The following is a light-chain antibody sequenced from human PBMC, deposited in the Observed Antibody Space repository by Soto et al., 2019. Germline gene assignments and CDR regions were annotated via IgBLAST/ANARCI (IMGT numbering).Light chain of an antibody. Sequence: QSALTQPASVSASPGPSITISFTGTSSNVGTYDLVSWYQHHPDKAPKLFIYEGTKRTSGISSRFSGSKSGNTASLTISGLQAEDEADYYCCSFSVGGALVFGGGTKVTVL. V-gene: IGLV2-23*01. CDR3: CSFSVGGALV. CDR2: EGT. CDR1: SSNVGTYDL. J-gene: IGLJ2*01.